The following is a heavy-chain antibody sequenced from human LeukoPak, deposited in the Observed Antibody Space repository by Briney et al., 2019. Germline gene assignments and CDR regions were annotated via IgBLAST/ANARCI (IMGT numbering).Heavy chain of an antibody. V-gene: IGHV3-11*01. J-gene: IGHJ3*02. CDR1: GFTFSDYY. D-gene: IGHD2-2*01. CDR2: ISSSGSTI. CDR3: AGGPVPRRDAFDI. Sequence: GGSLRLSCAASGFTFSDYYMSWVRQAPGKGLEWVSYISSSGSTIYYADSVKGRFTISRDNAKNSLYLQMNSLRAEDTAVYYCAGGPVPRRDAFDIWRQGTMVSVSS.